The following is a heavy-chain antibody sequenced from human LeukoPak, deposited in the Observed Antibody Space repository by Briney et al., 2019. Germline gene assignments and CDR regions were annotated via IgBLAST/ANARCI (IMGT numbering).Heavy chain of an antibody. J-gene: IGHJ4*02. V-gene: IGHV4-59*01. CDR1: GGSISYYC. CDR2: IYYSGTT. CDR3: ARGKGYFDY. Sequence: SETLSLTCTVSGGSISYYCWSWIRQSPGKGLEWIGYIYYSGTTNYNPSLKSRVTISVDTSKNQFSLKLSSVTAADTAVYYCARGKGYFDYWGQGTLVTVSS.